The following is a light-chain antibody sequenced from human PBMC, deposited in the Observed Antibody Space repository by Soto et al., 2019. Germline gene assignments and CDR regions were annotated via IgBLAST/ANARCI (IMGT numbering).Light chain of an antibody. Sequence: QSALTQPPSASGSPGQSVTISCTGTSSDVGGYNFVSWYQQYPGKVPKLMVYEVNKRPSGVPDRFSGSKSGNTASLTVSGLQAEDAADYYCTSYAGGNNVFGTGTKLTVL. CDR3: TSYAGGNNV. CDR1: SSDVGGYNF. V-gene: IGLV2-8*01. CDR2: EVN. J-gene: IGLJ1*01.